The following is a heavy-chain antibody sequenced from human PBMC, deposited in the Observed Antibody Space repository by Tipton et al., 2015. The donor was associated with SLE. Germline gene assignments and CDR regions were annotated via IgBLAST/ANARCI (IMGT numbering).Heavy chain of an antibody. CDR2: ISAGGEA. V-gene: IGHV3-23*01. CDR1: GFTFSDYA. Sequence: SLRLSCIASGFTFSDYAMNWVRQAPGRGLEWVSAISAGGEASHADSVRGRFTVSRDNVKNTLYLQMNSLRAEDTAVYFCAKEPFRGVIANYFDYWGQGTLVTVSS. J-gene: IGHJ4*02. CDR3: AKEPFRGVIANYFDY. D-gene: IGHD3-10*01.